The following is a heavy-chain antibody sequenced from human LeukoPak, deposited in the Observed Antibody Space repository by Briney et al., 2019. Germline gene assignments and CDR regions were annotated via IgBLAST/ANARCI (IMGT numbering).Heavy chain of an antibody. D-gene: IGHD3-3*01. CDR1: GFTFSSYV. CDR2: ISGSGGST. CDR3: AKVFRAYTLRGDFDI. V-gene: IGHV3-23*01. J-gene: IGHJ3*02. Sequence: GGSLRLSCAASGFTFSSYVMHWVRQAPGKGLEWVSAISGSGGSTYYADSVKGRFTISRDNSKNTLYLQMNSLRAEDTAIYYCAKVFRAYTLRGDFDIWGQGTMVTVSS.